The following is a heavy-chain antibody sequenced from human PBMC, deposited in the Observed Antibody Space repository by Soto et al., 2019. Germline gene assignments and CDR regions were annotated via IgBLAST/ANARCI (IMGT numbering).Heavy chain of an antibody. D-gene: IGHD3-9*01. CDR3: AREYYDILTGYYYFDY. CDR2: IYYTGST. CDR1: GGSINSGGFY. Sequence: PSETLSLTCTVSGGSINSGGFYWSWIRQHPGKGLEWIGYIYYTGSTYYNPSLKSRVSISVDTSKNQFSLKLSSVTAADTAVYYCAREYYDILTGYYYFDYWGHGTLVTVSS. J-gene: IGHJ4*01. V-gene: IGHV4-31*03.